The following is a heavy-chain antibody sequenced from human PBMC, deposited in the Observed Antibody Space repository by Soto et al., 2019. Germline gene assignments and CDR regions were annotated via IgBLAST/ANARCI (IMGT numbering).Heavy chain of an antibody. Sequence: GGSLRLSCAASGFTFTNAWINWVRQAPGKGLEWVGRIKSKTDGGTTDYAEPVKGRFAISRDDSNNMVYLQMNSLKIEDTAVYYCTTYSYSTIILDRYDYRGHRTLVTVSS. CDR1: GFTFTNAW. CDR2: IKSKTDGGTT. CDR3: TTYSYSTIILDRYDY. V-gene: IGHV3-15*07. J-gene: IGHJ4*01. D-gene: IGHD3-22*01.